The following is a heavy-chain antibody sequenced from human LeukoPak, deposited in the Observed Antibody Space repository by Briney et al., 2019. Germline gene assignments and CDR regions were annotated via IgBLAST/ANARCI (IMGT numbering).Heavy chain of an antibody. CDR3: ARSDSSGYYYVLGYY. CDR1: GGSISSGSYY. Sequence: SQTLSLTCTVSGGSISSGSYYWSWIRQPAGKGLEWIGRIYTSGSTNYNPSLKSRVTISVDTSKNQFSLKLSSVTAADTAVYYCARSDSSGYYYVLGYYWGQGTLVTVSS. J-gene: IGHJ4*02. CDR2: IYTSGST. D-gene: IGHD3-22*01. V-gene: IGHV4-61*02.